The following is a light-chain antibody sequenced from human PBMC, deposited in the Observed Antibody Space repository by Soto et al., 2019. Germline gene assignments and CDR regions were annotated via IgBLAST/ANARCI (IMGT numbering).Light chain of an antibody. CDR1: SSNIGSNS. J-gene: IGLJ2*01. V-gene: IGLV1-44*01. CDR2: SSN. Sequence: QSVLTQPPSASGTPGQRVTISCSGSSSNIGSNSVNWYQQLPGTAPKRLMYSSNQRPSGVPDRFSGSKSGTSASLAISGLQSEEEADYYCAAWDDSLKGVVFGGGTKLTVL. CDR3: AAWDDSLKGVV.